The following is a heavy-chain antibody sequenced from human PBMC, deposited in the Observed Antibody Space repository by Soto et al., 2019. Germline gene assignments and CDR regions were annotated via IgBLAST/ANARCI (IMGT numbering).Heavy chain of an antibody. J-gene: IGHJ6*02. CDR1: GFSLTSSVVC. Sequence: QITLKESGPTLVKPTQALTLTCTFSGFSLTSSVVCVGWIRQPPGEALEWLALIYWSDEQYYNPSLRNRLAITRDTSKNQVLLTMTNMDPVDTATYYCAHRLPGPSGYDVWGQGTTVTVSS. CDR2: IYWSDEQ. D-gene: IGHD6-13*01. CDR3: AHRLPGPSGYDV. V-gene: IGHV2-5*01.